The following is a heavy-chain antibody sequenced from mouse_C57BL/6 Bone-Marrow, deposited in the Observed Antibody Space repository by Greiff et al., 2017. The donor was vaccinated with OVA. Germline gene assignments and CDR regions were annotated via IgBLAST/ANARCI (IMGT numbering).Heavy chain of an antibody. V-gene: IGHV1-37*01. CDR2: INPYNGDT. CDR1: GYSFTGYF. D-gene: IGHD1-1*01. CDR3: AKCSYSSSWDYAMDY. J-gene: IGHJ4*01. Sequence: EVQVVESGPELVQPGASVKISCKASGYSFTGYFMNWVKQSHGKSLEWIGRINPYNGDTFYNQKFTGKATLTVDKSSSTAHMELLSLTSEDFAVYYCAKCSYSSSWDYAMDYWGQGTSVTVSS.